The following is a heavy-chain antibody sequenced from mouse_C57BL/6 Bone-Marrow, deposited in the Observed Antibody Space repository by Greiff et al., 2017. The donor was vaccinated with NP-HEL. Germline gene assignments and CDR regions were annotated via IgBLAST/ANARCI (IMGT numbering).Heavy chain of an antibody. CDR2: IWTGGGT. V-gene: IGHV2-9-1*01. Sequence: QVQLQQSGPGLVAPSQSLSITCTVSGFSFTSYAISWVRQPPGKGLEWLGVIWTGGGTNYNLALKSRLSISKDNSKSQVFLKMNSLQTDDTARYYCDRNSYDYLLAYWGQGTLVTVAA. CDR3: DRNSYDYLLAY. CDR1: GFSFTSYA. J-gene: IGHJ3*01. D-gene: IGHD2-4*01.